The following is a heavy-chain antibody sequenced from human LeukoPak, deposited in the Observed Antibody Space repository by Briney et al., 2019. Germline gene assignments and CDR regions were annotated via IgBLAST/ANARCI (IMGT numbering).Heavy chain of an antibody. CDR1: GFTFSDYA. Sequence: GGSLRPSCAASGFTFSDYAMHWVRQTPDKRLEWVAVISYDGKIKYHADSVKGRFTISRDSSRNTLYLQMNSLRPEESAVYFCARDMLKGVPDYLDYWGQGTLVTVSS. CDR3: ARDMLKGVPDYLDY. J-gene: IGHJ4*02. CDR2: ISYDGKIK. D-gene: IGHD2-8*01. V-gene: IGHV3-30*04.